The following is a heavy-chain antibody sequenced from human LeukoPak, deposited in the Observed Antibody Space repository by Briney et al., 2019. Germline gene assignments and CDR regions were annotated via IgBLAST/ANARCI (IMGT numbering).Heavy chain of an antibody. CDR3: ARDQDYSDRSGYYCVFYY. CDR1: GFTFSGHG. D-gene: IGHD3-22*01. V-gene: IGHV3-30*03. Sequence: GGSLRLSCAASGFTFSGHGMHWVRQAPGKGLEWVAIISYDGSTTYYADSVKGRFTISRDNSKNTLFLQMNSLRAEDTAVYYCARDQDYSDRSGYYCVFYYWGQGTLVTVSS. CDR2: ISYDGSTT. J-gene: IGHJ4*02.